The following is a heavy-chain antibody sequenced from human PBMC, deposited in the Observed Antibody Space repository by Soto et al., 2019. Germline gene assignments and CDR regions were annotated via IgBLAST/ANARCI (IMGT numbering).Heavy chain of an antibody. D-gene: IGHD6-6*01. J-gene: IGHJ2*01. V-gene: IGHV3-53*01. CDR2: IYTGGST. Sequence: GGSLRLSCAASGFTVSSNYMSWVRQAPGKGLEWVSLIYTGGSTYYADSVKGRFTISRDDSKNTVYLQMNSLRAEDTAVYYCARDSWASLWGRGTLVTVSS. CDR3: ARDSWASL. CDR1: GFTVSSNY.